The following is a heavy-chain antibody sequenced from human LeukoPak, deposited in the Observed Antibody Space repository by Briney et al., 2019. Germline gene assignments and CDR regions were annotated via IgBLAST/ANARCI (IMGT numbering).Heavy chain of an antibody. Sequence: ASVKVSCKASGYTFTGYYMHWVRQAPGQGLEWMGWINPNSGGTSYAQMFQGRVTMTRDTSINTVYMELSRLRSDDTAVFYCARYFYYETKGAFDIWGQGTMVTVSS. J-gene: IGHJ3*02. CDR1: GYTFTGYY. D-gene: IGHD3-22*01. V-gene: IGHV1-2*02. CDR2: INPNSGGT. CDR3: ARYFYYETKGAFDI.